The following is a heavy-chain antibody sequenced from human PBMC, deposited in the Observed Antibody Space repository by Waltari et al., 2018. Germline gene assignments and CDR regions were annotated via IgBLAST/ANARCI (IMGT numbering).Heavy chain of an antibody. CDR2: IKQDASEK. V-gene: IGHV3-7*03. D-gene: IGHD3-3*01. Sequence: DVHLVESGGGLVQPGGSLRLSCAASGFTFSSHWMGGVRQAPGKGLQYVASIKQDASEKYYRDSVKGRCTIARDNAENSLSLQMNSLRAEDTAIYYCARYDLRTPWDGMDVWGQGTTVTVSS. CDR3: ARYDLRTPWDGMDV. J-gene: IGHJ6*02. CDR1: GFTFSSHW.